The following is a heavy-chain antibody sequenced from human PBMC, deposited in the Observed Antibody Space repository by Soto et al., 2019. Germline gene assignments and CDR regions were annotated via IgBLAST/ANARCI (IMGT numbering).Heavy chain of an antibody. J-gene: IGHJ4*02. V-gene: IGHV3-48*01. CDR2: ISSSSSTI. CDR1: GFTFSTYS. Sequence: PGGSLRLSCAASGFTFSTYSMNWVRQAPGKGLEWVSYISSSSSTIYFADSVRGRFTISRDNAKNSLCLQMNSLRAEDTAVYYCARGACSGGSCFSWSQYFDYWGQGTLVTVSS. D-gene: IGHD2-15*01. CDR3: ARGACSGGSCFSWSQYFDY.